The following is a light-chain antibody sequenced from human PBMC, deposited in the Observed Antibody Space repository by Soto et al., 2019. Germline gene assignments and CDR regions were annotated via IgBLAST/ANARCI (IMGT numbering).Light chain of an antibody. CDR1: QSVSSSY. J-gene: IGKJ4*01. CDR2: GAS. Sequence: EIVLTQSPGTLSLSPGERATLSCRASQSVSSSYLAWYQQIPGQAPRLLIYGASRRTTAIPDRFSGSGSGTDFTLTISRLEPEDFAVYYCQQYGSSVTFGGGTKVAIK. CDR3: QQYGSSVT. V-gene: IGKV3-20*01.